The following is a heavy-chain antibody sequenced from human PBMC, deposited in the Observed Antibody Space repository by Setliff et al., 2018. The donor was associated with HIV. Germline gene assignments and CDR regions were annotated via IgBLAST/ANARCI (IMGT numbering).Heavy chain of an antibody. CDR1: GYSLSTYA. CDR3: ARDHHSGRGSNFPWYSDL. J-gene: IGHJ2*01. CDR2: ITSYNGNT. D-gene: IGHD1-26*01. V-gene: IGHV1-18*01. Sequence: ASVKVSCKASGYSLSTYAISWVRQAPGQGLEWMGWITSYNGNTNYAKKFKGRVTMTTDTSTSIAYMELKSLRSEDTAVYYCARDHHSGRGSNFPWYSDLWGRGTLVTVSS.